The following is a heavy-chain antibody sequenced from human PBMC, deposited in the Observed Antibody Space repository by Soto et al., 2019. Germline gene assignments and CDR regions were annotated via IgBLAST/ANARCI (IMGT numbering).Heavy chain of an antibody. CDR2: INPNSGGT. Sequence: ASVKVSCKASGYTFTGYYMHWVRQAPGQGLEWKGWINPNSGGTNYAQRFQGRVTMTRDTSISTAYMELSRLRSEDTAVYYCARSGESYHDILTGYYKGNWFDPWGQGTLVTVSS. V-gene: IGHV1-2*02. D-gene: IGHD3-9*01. CDR3: ARSGESYHDILTGYYKGNWFDP. CDR1: GYTFTGYY. J-gene: IGHJ5*02.